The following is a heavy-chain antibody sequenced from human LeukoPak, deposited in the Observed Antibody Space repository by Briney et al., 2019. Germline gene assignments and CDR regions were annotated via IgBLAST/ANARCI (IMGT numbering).Heavy chain of an antibody. CDR3: ARGRVTMVRGATHYYYYGMDV. V-gene: IGHV3-21*01. D-gene: IGHD3-10*01. CDR2: ISSSSSYI. Sequence: AGGSLRLSCAASGFTFSSYSMNWVRQAPGKGLEWVSSISSSSSYIYYADSVKGRFTISRDNAKNSLYLQMNSLSAEDTAVYYCARGRVTMVRGATHYYYYGMDVWGQGTTVTVSS. J-gene: IGHJ6*02. CDR1: GFTFSSYS.